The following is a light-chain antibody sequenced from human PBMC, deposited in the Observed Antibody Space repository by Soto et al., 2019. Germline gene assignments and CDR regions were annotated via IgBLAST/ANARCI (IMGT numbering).Light chain of an antibody. CDR3: SSCAGSHTL. Sequence: QSALTQPPSASGSPGQSVTISCTGTSSDVGAYNYVSWYQQHPGKAPKLMIYEVSKRPSGVPDRFSGSKSGNTASLTVSGLRAEDEADYFCSSCAGSHTLFGTGTKLTVL. J-gene: IGLJ1*01. CDR1: SSDVGAYNY. V-gene: IGLV2-8*01. CDR2: EVS.